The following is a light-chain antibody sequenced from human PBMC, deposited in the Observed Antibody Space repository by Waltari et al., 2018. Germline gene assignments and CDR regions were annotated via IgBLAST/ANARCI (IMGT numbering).Light chain of an antibody. CDR2: DVS. V-gene: IGLV2-14*01. CDR1: SSDVGVYNY. Sequence: QSALTQPASVSGSPGQSIIISCTGTSSDVGVYNYVSWYQQHQGKAPKLMIYDVSKRPPGVSTRFSGSKSGTTASLTISGLQAEDEADYYCSSYTSSSTLYVFGTGTKVTVL. CDR3: SSYTSSSTLYV. J-gene: IGLJ1*01.